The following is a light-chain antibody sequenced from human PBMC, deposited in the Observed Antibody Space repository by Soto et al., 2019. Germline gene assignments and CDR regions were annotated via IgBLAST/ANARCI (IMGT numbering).Light chain of an antibody. CDR1: QIVTSDY. V-gene: IGKV3-20*01. J-gene: IGKJ5*01. CDR2: GAS. Sequence: DIVLTQSPGTLSLSPGERVTLSCRASQIVTSDYLAWYHQEPGQAPRLLIYGASNRATGIPDRFSGSGSGTDFTLTVTSLEPEDFAVYYCQHYGSSLSITFGQGTRLEIK. CDR3: QHYGSSLSIT.